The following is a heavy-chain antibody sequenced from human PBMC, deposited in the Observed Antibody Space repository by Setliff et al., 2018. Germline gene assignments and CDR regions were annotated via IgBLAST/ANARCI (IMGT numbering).Heavy chain of an antibody. V-gene: IGHV4-39*01. CDR3: ARLPNYVWGSPVDY. Sequence: PSETLSLTCTVSGASITNINYYWGLIRQPPGKGLEWIGSIFYSGRTFYNLSLKSRVTISVDTSKNQFSLTLSSVTAADTAVYYCARLPNYVWGSPVDYWGQGTLVTVSS. D-gene: IGHD3-16*01. J-gene: IGHJ4*02. CDR2: IFYSGRT. CDR1: GASITNINYY.